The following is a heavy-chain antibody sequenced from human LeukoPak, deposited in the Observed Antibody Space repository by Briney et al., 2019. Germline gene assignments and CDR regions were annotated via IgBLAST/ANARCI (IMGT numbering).Heavy chain of an antibody. V-gene: IGHV4-31*03. D-gene: IGHD2-15*01. Sequence: SETLSLTCTVSGGSISSGGYYWSWIRQHPGKGLEWIGYIYYSGSTYYNPSLKSRVTISVDTSKNQFSLKLSSVTAADTAVYYCAREFLPSPECSGGSCYINWFDPLGPGNPGHRLL. CDR2: IYYSGST. J-gene: IGHJ5*02. CDR1: GGSISSGGYY. CDR3: AREFLPSPECSGGSCYINWFDP.